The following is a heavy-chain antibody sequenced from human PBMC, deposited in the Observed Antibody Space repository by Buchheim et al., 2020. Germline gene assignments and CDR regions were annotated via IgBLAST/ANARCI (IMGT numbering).Heavy chain of an antibody. J-gene: IGHJ2*01. CDR1: GGSISSYY. Sequence: QVQLQESGPGLVKPSETLSLTCTVSGGSISSYYWSWIRQPPGRGLEWIGYVLHNGNTHYNPSLNSPLSMSVDTSRNQFSLKLSSVTAADTAVYYCARENWERPPHWYCDLGGRGTL. CDR3: ARENWERPPHWYCDL. V-gene: IGHV4-59*01. CDR2: VLHNGNT. D-gene: IGHD3-16*01.